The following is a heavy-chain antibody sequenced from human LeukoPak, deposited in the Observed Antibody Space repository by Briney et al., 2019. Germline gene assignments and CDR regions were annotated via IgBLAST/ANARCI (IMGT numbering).Heavy chain of an antibody. V-gene: IGHV3-23*01. J-gene: IGHJ4*02. CDR1: RITFSTYA. D-gene: IGHD4-17*01. CDR2: ISGSGDRT. Sequence: GGSLRLSCAASRITFSTYAMSWVRQAPGKGLEWVSAISGSGDRTYYADSVRGRFSFSRDNSKNTLYLQMNSLRAEDTAVYYCARDYGDHHFDYWGQGTLVTVSS. CDR3: ARDYGDHHFDY.